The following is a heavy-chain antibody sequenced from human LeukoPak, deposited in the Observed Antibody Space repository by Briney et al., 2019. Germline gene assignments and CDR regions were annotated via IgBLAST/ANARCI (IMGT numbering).Heavy chain of an antibody. Sequence: GGSLRLSCAASGFTFSSYGMHWVRQAPGKGLEWVAVIWYDGSNKYYADSVKGRFTISRDNSKNTLYLQMNSLRAEDTAVYYCATPYSSSPQGFDPWGQGTLVTVSS. V-gene: IGHV3-33*01. CDR3: ATPYSSSPQGFDP. CDR2: IWYDGSNK. J-gene: IGHJ5*02. CDR1: GFTFSSYG. D-gene: IGHD6-6*01.